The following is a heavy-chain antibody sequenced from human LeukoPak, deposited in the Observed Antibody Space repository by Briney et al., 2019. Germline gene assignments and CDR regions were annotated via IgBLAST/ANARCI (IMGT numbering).Heavy chain of an antibody. J-gene: IGHJ4*02. CDR2: IRGDGSRT. CDR3: ARDSSAWGFDY. Sequence: GGSLRLSCAASGFTFSTYWMHWVRQAPGEGVLWVSGIRGDGSRTISQAPVKGRSPTSGDNARNTLYLQVTSLRAENPAVYYCARDSSAWGFDYGGQGSLVTVPS. D-gene: IGHD6-25*01. V-gene: IGHV3-74*01. CDR1: GFTFSTYW.